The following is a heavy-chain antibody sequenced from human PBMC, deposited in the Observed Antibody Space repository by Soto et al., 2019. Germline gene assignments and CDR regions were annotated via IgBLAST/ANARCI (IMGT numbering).Heavy chain of an antibody. J-gene: IGHJ6*02. D-gene: IGHD1-26*01. CDR2: ISYDGSNK. V-gene: IGHV3-30*18. CDR1: GFTFSSYG. CDR3: AKDVVVGATTGLGDYYYYYGMDV. Sequence: GGSLRRSCSASGFTFSSYGMHWVRQAPGKGLEWVAVISYDGSNKYYADSVKGRFTISRDNSKNTLYLQMNSLRAEDTAVYYCAKDVVVGATTGLGDYYYYYGMDVWGQGTTVTVSS.